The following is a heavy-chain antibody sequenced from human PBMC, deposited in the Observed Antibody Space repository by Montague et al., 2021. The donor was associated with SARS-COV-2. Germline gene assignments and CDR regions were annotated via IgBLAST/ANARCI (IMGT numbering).Heavy chain of an antibody. CDR1: GYTFTSYG. V-gene: IGHV1-18*01. CDR3: ARDEGIVASYYYYGMDV. Sequence: SVKVSCKASGYTFTSYGISWVRQAPGQGLEWMGWISAYNGNTNYAQKLQGRVTMTTDTSTSTAYMKLRSLRSDDTAVYYCARDEGIVASYYYYGMDVWGQGTTVTVSS. D-gene: IGHD5-12*01. CDR2: ISAYNGNT. J-gene: IGHJ6*02.